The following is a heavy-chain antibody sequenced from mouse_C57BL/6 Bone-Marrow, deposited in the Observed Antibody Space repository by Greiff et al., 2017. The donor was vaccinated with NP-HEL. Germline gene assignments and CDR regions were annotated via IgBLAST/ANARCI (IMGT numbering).Heavy chain of an antibody. CDR1: GYAFSSYW. J-gene: IGHJ2*01. V-gene: IGHV1-80*01. CDR2: IYPGDGDT. D-gene: IGHD1-1*01. Sequence: QVQLQQSGAELVKPGASVKISCKASGYAFSSYWMNWVKQRPGKGLEWIGQIYPGDGDTNYNGKFKGKATLTADKSTSKAYMQLSSLTSEDSAVYFCARTGTTVVASFDYWGQGTTLTVSS. CDR3: ARTGTTVVASFDY.